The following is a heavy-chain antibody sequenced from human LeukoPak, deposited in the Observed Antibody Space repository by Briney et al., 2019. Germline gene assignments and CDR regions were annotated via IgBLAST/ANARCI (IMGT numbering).Heavy chain of an antibody. V-gene: IGHV4-39*07. CDR2: IYYSGST. D-gene: IGHD2-8*01. J-gene: IGHJ6*03. CDR3: ARAEGVMDYYYYMDV. CDR1: GGSISSSSYY. Sequence: PSETLSLTCTVSGGSISSSSYYWGWIRQPPGKGLEWIGSIYYSGSTYYNPSLKSRVTISVDTSKNQFSLKLSSVTAADTAVYYCARAEGVMDYYYYMDVWGKGTTVTVSS.